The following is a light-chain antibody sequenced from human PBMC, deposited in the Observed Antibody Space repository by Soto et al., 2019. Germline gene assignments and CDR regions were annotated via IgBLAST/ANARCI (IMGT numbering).Light chain of an antibody. J-gene: IGLJ1*01. CDR1: SSDVGKYDY. V-gene: IGLV2-14*01. CDR2: EVT. Sequence: VLTQPPSASGSPGQSVTISCTGTSSDVGKYDYVSWFQQHPGKAPKLLIYEVTNRPSGVSNRFSGSKSGNTASLTISGLQAEDEANYYCNSYTTLSNRVFGTGTKVTV. CDR3: NSYTTLSNRV.